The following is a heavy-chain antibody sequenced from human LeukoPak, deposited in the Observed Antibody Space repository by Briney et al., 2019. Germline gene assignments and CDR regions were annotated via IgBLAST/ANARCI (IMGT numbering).Heavy chain of an antibody. Sequence: GGSLRLSCAASGFTVSSYAMHWARQAPGKGLEWVAVISYDGSNKYYADSVKGRFTISRDNSKNTLYLQMNSLRAEDTAVYYCARPAGSRYSSSWSSFQHWGQGTLVTVSS. CDR2: ISYDGSNK. V-gene: IGHV3-30*01. CDR3: ARPAGSRYSSSWSSFQH. J-gene: IGHJ1*01. D-gene: IGHD6-13*01. CDR1: GFTVSSYA.